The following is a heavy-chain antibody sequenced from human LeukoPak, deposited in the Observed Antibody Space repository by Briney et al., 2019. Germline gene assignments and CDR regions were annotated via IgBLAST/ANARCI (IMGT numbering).Heavy chain of an antibody. V-gene: IGHV1-18*01. D-gene: IGHD3-9*01. CDR2: IRVHNGKT. CDR3: AQAKDILTGVDY. Sequence: ASVKVSCKASGYSFTSYGISWVRQAPGQGLEWMGWIRVHNGKTNYAQKVQGRVTMTTDTSTSTVYMELRSLRSDDTAVYYCAQAKDILTGVDYWGQGTLVTVSS. CDR1: GYSFTSYG. J-gene: IGHJ4*02.